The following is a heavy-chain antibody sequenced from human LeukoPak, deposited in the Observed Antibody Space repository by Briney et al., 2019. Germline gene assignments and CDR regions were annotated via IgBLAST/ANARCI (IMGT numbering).Heavy chain of an antibody. Sequence: GASVKVSCKASGYXFTGYYIHWVRQAPGQGLEWLGWINPNTGATDTAQKFQGRVTMTRDTSITTAYMELTRLRSDDTTIYYCARERNYGDYGNAFDVWGQGTKVTVSS. J-gene: IGHJ3*01. CDR1: GYXFTGYY. V-gene: IGHV1-2*02. CDR3: ARERNYGDYGNAFDV. D-gene: IGHD4-17*01. CDR2: INPNTGAT.